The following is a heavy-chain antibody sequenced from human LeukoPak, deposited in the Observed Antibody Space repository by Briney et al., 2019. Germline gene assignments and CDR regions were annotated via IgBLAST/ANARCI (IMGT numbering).Heavy chain of an antibody. J-gene: IGHJ4*02. D-gene: IGHD6-13*01. CDR2: TYYRSKWYN. CDR3: ARDPIFPRIGGAGNFYLDY. CDR1: GDSVSSNSAA. V-gene: IGHV6-1*01. Sequence: SQTLSLTCAISGDSVSSNSAAWNWIRQSPSRGLEWLGRTYYRSKWYNDYAVSVKSRITINPDTSKNQFSLQLNSVTPEDTAVYYRARDPIFPRIGGAGNFYLDYRGQGTLVTVSS.